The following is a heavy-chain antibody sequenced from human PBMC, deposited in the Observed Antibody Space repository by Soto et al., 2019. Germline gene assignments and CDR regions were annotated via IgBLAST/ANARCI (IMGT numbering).Heavy chain of an antibody. CDR2: IRSKVHGETT. V-gene: IGHV3-15*07. Sequence: EVHLVESGGDLVEPGGSLRLSCAASGFDFNNAWINWVRQAPGKGLEWIGRIRSKVHGETTDFAVSVGGGFAITRDDSRHLEYMQMNALNTEDTAMYYCTTDSYPSTRVVRFDYWGPGTRVTVSS. J-gene: IGHJ4*03. D-gene: IGHD3-3*01. CDR1: GFDFNNAW. CDR3: TTDSYPSTRVVRFDY.